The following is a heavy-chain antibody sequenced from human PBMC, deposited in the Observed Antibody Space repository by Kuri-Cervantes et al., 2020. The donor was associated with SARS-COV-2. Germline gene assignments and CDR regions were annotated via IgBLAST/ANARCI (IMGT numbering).Heavy chain of an antibody. J-gene: IGHJ3*02. CDR2: ISGSGSTK. CDR1: GFTFSDYY. V-gene: IGHV3-11*01. D-gene: IGHD2-2*01. CDR3: AGSRLGYCSSTSCYLDAFDI. Sequence: GESLKISCAASGFTFSDYYMTWVRQAPGKGLEWVSYISGSGSTKYYADSVKGRFTISRDNGKNSLFLQMNSLRAEDTAVYYCAGSRLGYCSSTSCYLDAFDIWGQGTMVTVSS.